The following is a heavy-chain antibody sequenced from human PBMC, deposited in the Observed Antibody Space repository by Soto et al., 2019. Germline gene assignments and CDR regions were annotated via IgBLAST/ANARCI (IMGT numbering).Heavy chain of an antibody. CDR2: IRSKAYGGTT. Sequence: PGGSLRLSCTASGFTFGDYAMSWFRQAPGKGLEWVGFIRSKAYGGTTEYAASVKGRFTISRDDSKSIAYLQMNSLKTEDTAVYYCTSAHGLGSYPPATYYYGMDVWGQGNTVTVS. V-gene: IGHV3-49*03. J-gene: IGHJ6*02. CDR1: GFTFGDYA. D-gene: IGHD3-10*01. CDR3: TSAHGLGSYPPATYYYGMDV.